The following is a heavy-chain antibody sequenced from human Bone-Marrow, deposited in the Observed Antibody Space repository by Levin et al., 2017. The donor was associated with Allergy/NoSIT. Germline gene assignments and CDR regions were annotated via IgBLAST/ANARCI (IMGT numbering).Heavy chain of an antibody. J-gene: IGHJ4*02. CDR2: ISYDGSNK. D-gene: IGHD5-12*01. CDR1: GFTFSSYA. CDR3: ARGGGNLVATDFDY. V-gene: IGHV3-30-3*01. Sequence: LSLTCAASGFTFSSYAMHWVRQAPGKGLEWVAVISYDGSNKYYADSVKGRFTISRDNSKNTLYLQMNSLRAEDTAVYYCARGGGNLVATDFDYWGQGTLVTVSS.